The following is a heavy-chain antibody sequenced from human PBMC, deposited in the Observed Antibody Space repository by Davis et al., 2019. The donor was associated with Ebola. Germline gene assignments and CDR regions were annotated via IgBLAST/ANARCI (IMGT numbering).Heavy chain of an antibody. J-gene: IGHJ6*04. Sequence: ASVKVSCKASGYTFTSYAMHWVRQAPGQRLEWMGWINAGNGNTKYSQKFQGRVTITRDTSASTAYMELSSLRSEDTAVYYCARALGTGTPYGMDVWGKGTTVTVSS. D-gene: IGHD1-1*01. CDR3: ARALGTGTPYGMDV. V-gene: IGHV1-3*01. CDR2: INAGNGNT. CDR1: GYTFTSYA.